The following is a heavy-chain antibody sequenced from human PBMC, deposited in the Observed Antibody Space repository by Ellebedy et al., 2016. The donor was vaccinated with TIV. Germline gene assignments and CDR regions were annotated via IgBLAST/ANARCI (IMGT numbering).Heavy chain of an antibody. CDR2: FNIENDET. V-gene: IGHV1-24*01. Sequence: ASVKVSXKVSGYTLAELSIHWVRQAPGKGLEWMGGFNIENDETVYAQKLQGRVTVTEDTSTDTAYMELSSLRSEDTAVYYCAIKGITMIGLRTDAFDIWGQGTMVTVSS. CDR1: GYTLAELS. D-gene: IGHD3-22*01. CDR3: AIKGITMIGLRTDAFDI. J-gene: IGHJ3*02.